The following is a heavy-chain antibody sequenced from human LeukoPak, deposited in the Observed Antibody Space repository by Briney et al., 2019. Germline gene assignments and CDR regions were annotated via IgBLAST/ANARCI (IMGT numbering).Heavy chain of an antibody. V-gene: IGHV4-34*01. J-gene: IGHJ4*02. CDR1: GGSFSGYY. CDR2: INHSGST. D-gene: IGHD5-12*01. CDR3: ARGRGWLRGWIHDY. Sequence: SETLSLTCAVYGGSFSGYYWSWIRQPPGKGLEWIGEINHSGSTNYNPSLKSRVTISVDTSKNQFSLKLSSVTAADTAVYYCARGRGWLRGWIHDYWGQGTLVTVSS.